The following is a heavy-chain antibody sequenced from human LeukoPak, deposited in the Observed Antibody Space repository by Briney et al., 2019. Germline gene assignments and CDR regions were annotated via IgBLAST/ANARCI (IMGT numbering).Heavy chain of an antibody. V-gene: IGHV3-7*01. Sequence: PGGSLRLSCEASGFTFSRYSMTWVRQVPGKGLEWVANIKQDGSETSYVDSVKGRFTISRDNTKDSLFLQMDSLRAEDTAVYYCARVTHFYWYFDLWGRGTLVTVSS. CDR3: ARVTHFYWYFDL. CDR2: IKQDGSET. CDR1: GFTFSRYS. J-gene: IGHJ2*01.